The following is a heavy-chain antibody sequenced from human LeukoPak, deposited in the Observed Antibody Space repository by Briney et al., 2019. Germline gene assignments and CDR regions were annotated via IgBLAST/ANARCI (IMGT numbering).Heavy chain of an antibody. CDR1: GGSFSSGGYY. CDR3: ARDASNAGGFDY. Sequence: PSETLSLTCTVSGGSFSSGGYYWSRIRQHPGKGLEWIGYIYYSGSTYYNPSLKSRVTISVDTSKNQFSLKLSSVTAADTAVYYCARDASNAGGFDYWGQGTLVTVSS. J-gene: IGHJ4*02. V-gene: IGHV4-31*03. D-gene: IGHD2-2*01. CDR2: IYYSGST.